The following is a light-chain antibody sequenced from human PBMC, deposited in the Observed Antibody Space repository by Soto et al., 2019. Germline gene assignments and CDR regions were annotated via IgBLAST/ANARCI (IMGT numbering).Light chain of an antibody. CDR3: QQYSTPIT. CDR1: QSVTGNY. CDR2: GAS. Sequence: EIVLTQSPGTLSLSPGERATPSCVASQSVTGNYLAWYQQKPGQAPRLLIYGASKRATGTPDRFSGNGSGTVFTLTISRLEPEDFAVYYCQQYSTPITLCQGTRLEIK. V-gene: IGKV3-20*01. J-gene: IGKJ5*01.